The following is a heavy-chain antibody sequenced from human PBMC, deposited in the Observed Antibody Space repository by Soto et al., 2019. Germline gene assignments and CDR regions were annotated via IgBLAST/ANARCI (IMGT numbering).Heavy chain of an antibody. CDR2: IWYDGSNK. CDR3: ARGSRSGFDFDY. Sequence: QVQLVESGGGVVQPGRSLRLSCAASGFTFSSYGMHWVRQAPGKGLEWVAVIWYDGSNKYYADSVKGRFTISRDNSKNTLYLHMNSLRAEDTAVYYCARGSRSGFDFDYWGQGTLVTVSS. CDR1: GFTFSSYG. D-gene: IGHD3-3*01. J-gene: IGHJ4*02. V-gene: IGHV3-33*01.